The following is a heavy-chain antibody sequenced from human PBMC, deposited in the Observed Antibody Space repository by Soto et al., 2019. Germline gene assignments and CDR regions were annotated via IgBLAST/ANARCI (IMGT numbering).Heavy chain of an antibody. CDR1: GGSISSGDYY. V-gene: IGHV4-30-4*01. D-gene: IGHD3-3*01. CDR2: IYYSGST. Sequence: TLSLTCTVSGGSISSGDYYWSWIRQPPGKGLEWIGYIYYSGSTYYNPSLKSRVTISVDTSKNQFSLKLSSVTAADTAVYYCATFDFWSGYRGMDGWGQGSKVTVSS. CDR3: ATFDFWSGYRGMDG. J-gene: IGHJ6*02.